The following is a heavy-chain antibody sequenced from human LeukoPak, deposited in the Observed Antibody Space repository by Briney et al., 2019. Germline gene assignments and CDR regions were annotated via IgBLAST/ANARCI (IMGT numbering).Heavy chain of an antibody. CDR1: GGSFSGYY. D-gene: IGHD3-22*01. CDR2: INHSGST. J-gene: IGHJ6*03. CDR3: AREVGEKIVRRFYYYMDV. V-gene: IGHV4-34*01. Sequence: SETLSLTCAVYGGSFSGYYWSWIRQPPGKGLEWIGEINHSGSTSYNPSLKSRVTISVDTSKNQFSLKLSSVTAADTAVYYCAREVGEKIVRRFYYYMDVWGKGTTVTVSS.